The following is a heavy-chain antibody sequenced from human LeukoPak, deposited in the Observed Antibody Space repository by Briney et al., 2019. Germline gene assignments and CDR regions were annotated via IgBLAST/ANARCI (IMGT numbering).Heavy chain of an antibody. D-gene: IGHD6-13*01. CDR2: IYYGGST. J-gene: IGHJ3*02. CDR1: GGSIGTYY. Sequence: SETLSLTCTGPGGSIGTYYWTWIRQPPGKGLEWIGFIYYGGSTKYSPSLESRVTISLDTSRNQFSLRLSSVTAADTAVYYCARWGTYSSSWLGAFDIWGQGRMVTVSS. V-gene: IGHV4-59*01. CDR3: ARWGTYSSSWLGAFDI.